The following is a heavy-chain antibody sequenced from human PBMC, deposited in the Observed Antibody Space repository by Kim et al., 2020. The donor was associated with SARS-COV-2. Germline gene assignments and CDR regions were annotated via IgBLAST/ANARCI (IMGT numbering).Heavy chain of an antibody. D-gene: IGHD6-13*01. Sequence: SETLSLTCAVYGGSFSGYYWSWIRQPPGKGLEWIGEINHSGSTNYNPSLKSRVTISVDTSTNQFSLKLSSVTAADTAVYYCARANSSSWYLFRYYYYGMDVWGDGTTLTVSS. J-gene: IGHJ6*04. CDR1: GGSFSGYY. V-gene: IGHV4-34*01. CDR3: ARANSSSWYLFRYYYYGMDV. CDR2: INHSGST.